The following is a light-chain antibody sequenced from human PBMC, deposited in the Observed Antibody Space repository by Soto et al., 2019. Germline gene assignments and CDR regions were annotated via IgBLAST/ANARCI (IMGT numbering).Light chain of an antibody. CDR1: QSVSNSY. CDR3: QQYGTSPRT. Sequence: EIVLTQSPATLSLSPGERASLSCRASQSVSNSYLAWYQQKPGQAPRLLIFGASNRATGIPDRFSGSGSGTDFTLTISRLEPEEFAVYYCQQYGTSPRTCGQGTKLEIK. V-gene: IGKV3-20*01. CDR2: GAS. J-gene: IGKJ2*01.